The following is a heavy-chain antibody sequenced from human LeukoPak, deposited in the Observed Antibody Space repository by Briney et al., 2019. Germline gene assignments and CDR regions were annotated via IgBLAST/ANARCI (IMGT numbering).Heavy chain of an antibody. D-gene: IGHD3-9*01. Sequence: GASVKVSCKASGYTFTGYYMHWVRQAPGQGLEWMGWISAYNGNTNYAQKLQGRVTMTTDTSTSTAYMELRSLRSDDTAVYYCAREFGHFDWLLSFDYWGQGTLVTVSS. J-gene: IGHJ4*02. V-gene: IGHV1-18*04. CDR3: AREFGHFDWLLSFDY. CDR1: GYTFTGYY. CDR2: ISAYNGNT.